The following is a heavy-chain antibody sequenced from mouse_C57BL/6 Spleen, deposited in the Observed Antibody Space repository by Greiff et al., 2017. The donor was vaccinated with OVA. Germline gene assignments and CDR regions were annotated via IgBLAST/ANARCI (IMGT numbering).Heavy chain of an antibody. Sequence: VHLVESGPGLVQPSQSLSITCTVSGFSLTSYGVHWVRQSPGKGLEWLGVIWSGGSTDYNAAFISRLSISKDNSKSQVFFKMNSLQADDTAIYYCARHGSSRYWYFDVWGTGTTVTVSS. D-gene: IGHD1-1*01. CDR2: IWSGGST. J-gene: IGHJ1*03. CDR1: GFSLTSYG. CDR3: ARHGSSRYWYFDV. V-gene: IGHV2-2*01.